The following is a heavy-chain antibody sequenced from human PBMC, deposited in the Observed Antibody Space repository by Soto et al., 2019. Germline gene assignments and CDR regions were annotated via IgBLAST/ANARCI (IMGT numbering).Heavy chain of an antibody. CDR1: GYTFTSYG. J-gene: IGHJ6*02. D-gene: IGHD3-9*01. Sequence: ASVKVSCKASGYTFTSYGISWVRQAPGQGLEWMGWISAYNGNTNYAQKLQGRVTMTTDTSTSTAYMELRSLRSDDTAVYYCARDYPALYDILTGYYQAVDYYGMDVWGQGTTVTVSS. CDR3: ARDYPALYDILTGYYQAVDYYGMDV. V-gene: IGHV1-18*01. CDR2: ISAYNGNT.